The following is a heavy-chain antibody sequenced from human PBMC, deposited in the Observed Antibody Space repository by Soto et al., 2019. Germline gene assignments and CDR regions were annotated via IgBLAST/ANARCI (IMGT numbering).Heavy chain of an antibody. CDR1: GYTFTSYG. J-gene: IGHJ4*02. D-gene: IGHD3-10*01. CDR2: ISGYNGKT. V-gene: IGHV1-18*01. CDR3: ARVLGGQIVDY. Sequence: QVQLVQSGAEVKKPGASVKVSCKDSGYTFTSYGISWLRQAPGQGLEWMGWISGYNGKTKYAQKLQDRITMTTDTSTSTAYMELRSLRSDDTAVYYWARVLGGQIVDYWGQGTLVTVSS.